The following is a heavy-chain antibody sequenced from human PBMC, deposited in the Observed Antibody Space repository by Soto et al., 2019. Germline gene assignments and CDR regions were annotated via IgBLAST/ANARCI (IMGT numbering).Heavy chain of an antibody. J-gene: IGHJ4*02. D-gene: IGHD3-22*01. CDR1: GGSISSGGYY. Sequence: SETLSLTCTVSGGSISSGGYYWSWIRQHPGKGLEWIGYIYYSGSTYYNPSLKSRVTISVDTSKNQFSLKLSSVTAADTAVYYFARVVGITMIVVAKPTYYFDYWGQGTLVTVSS. V-gene: IGHV4-31*03. CDR3: ARVVGITMIVVAKPTYYFDY. CDR2: IYYSGST.